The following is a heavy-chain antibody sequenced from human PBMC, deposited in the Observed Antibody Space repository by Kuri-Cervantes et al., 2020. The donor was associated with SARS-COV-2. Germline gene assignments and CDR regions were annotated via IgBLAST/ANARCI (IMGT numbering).Heavy chain of an antibody. D-gene: IGHD2/OR15-2a*01. CDR1: GFTYSSFP. Sequence: GESLKISCAASGFTYSSFPMSWVRQAPGKGLEWVSGISGSGANTYYADSVKGQFTISRDNAKNSLYLQMNSLRAEDTAVYYCARVPFFSASRWYFDLWGRGTLVTVSS. CDR2: ISGSGANT. CDR3: ARVPFFSASRWYFDL. J-gene: IGHJ2*01. V-gene: IGHV3-23*01.